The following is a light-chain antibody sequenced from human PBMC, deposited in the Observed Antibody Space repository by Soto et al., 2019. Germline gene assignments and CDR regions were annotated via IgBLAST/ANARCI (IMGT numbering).Light chain of an antibody. J-gene: IGKJ2*01. Sequence: EILLTQSPGTLSLSPGERATLSCRASQSVRNSYLAWYQQKPGQAPRLLIYGASGRATGIPDRFSGSGSGTDFPLTIRSLEPEDFAVYYCQQYGSSPYTFGQGTKLEI. CDR1: QSVRNSY. CDR2: GAS. CDR3: QQYGSSPYT. V-gene: IGKV3-20*01.